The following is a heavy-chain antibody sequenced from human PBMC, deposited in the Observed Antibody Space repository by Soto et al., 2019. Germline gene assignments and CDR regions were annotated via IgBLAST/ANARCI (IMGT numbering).Heavy chain of an antibody. V-gene: IGHV3-74*01. Sequence: PGGSLRLSCAASAFSFSTSWMHWVRQAPGEGLVWVSRINPDGRTINYADSGKGRFTISRDNAKNTLYLQMNILRVEDTAVYFCATSGNYRFDKCGLVTLFTASS. J-gene: IGHJ4*01. CDR3: ATSGNYRFDK. CDR1: AFSFSTSW. D-gene: IGHD1-1*01. CDR2: INPDGRTI.